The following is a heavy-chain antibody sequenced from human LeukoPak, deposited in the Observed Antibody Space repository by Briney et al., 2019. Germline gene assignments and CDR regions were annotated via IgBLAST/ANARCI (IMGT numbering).Heavy chain of an antibody. CDR1: GYTFTNYW. V-gene: IGHV5-51*01. CDR2: IYPGDSDT. CDR3: ARLTLVAVAEIRDY. D-gene: IGHD6-19*01. J-gene: IGHJ4*01. Sequence: GESLKISCKGSGYTFTNYWIGWVRQMPGKGLEWMGIIYPGDSDTRYSPFFQGQVTISAGKSISTAYLQWSSLKASDTAMYYCARLTLVAVAEIRDYWGQGTLVTVSS.